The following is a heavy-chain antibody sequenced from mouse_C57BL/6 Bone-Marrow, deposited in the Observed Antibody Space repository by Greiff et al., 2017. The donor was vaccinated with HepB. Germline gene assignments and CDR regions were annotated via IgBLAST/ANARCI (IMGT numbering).Heavy chain of an antibody. Sequence: VKLQESGAELARPGASVKLSCKASGYTFTSYGISWVKQRTGQGLEWIGEIYPRSGNTYYNEKFKGKATLTADKSSSTAYMELRSLTSEDSAVYFCARRTYYRGAMDYWGQGTSVTVSS. CDR1: GYTFTSYG. CDR3: ARRTYYRGAMDY. CDR2: IYPRSGNT. D-gene: IGHD2-14*01. J-gene: IGHJ4*01. V-gene: IGHV1-81*01.